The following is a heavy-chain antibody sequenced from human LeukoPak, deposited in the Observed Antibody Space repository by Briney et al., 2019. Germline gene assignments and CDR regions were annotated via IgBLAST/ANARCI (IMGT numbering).Heavy chain of an antibody. V-gene: IGHV1-8*01. Sequence: GASVKVSCKASGYTFTSYDINWVRQATGQGLEWMGWMNPNSGNTGYAQKFQAIVTMTTNTSISTAYMELSSLRSEDTAVYYCARGVARGYCSSTSCPFSHPDFDLWGRGTLVTVSS. J-gene: IGHJ2*01. CDR1: GYTFTSYD. D-gene: IGHD2-2*01. CDR3: ARGVARGYCSSTSCPFSHPDFDL. CDR2: MNPNSGNT.